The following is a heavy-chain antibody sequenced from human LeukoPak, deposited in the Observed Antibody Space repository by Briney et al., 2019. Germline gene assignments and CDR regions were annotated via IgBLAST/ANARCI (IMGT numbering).Heavy chain of an antibody. J-gene: IGHJ4*02. CDR2: IYYSGST. Sequence: SETLSPTCAVSGGSISSGGYSWSWIRQPPGKGLEWIGYIYYSGSTNYNPSLKSRVTISVDTSKNQFSLRLSSVTAADTAVYYCARVTGYMIEDYFDYWGQGTLVTVSS. CDR1: GGSISSGGYS. CDR3: ARVTGYMIEDYFDY. D-gene: IGHD3-22*01. V-gene: IGHV4-61*08.